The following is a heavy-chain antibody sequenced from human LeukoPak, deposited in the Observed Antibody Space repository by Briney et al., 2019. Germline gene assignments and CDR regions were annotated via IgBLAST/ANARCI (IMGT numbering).Heavy chain of an antibody. J-gene: IGHJ4*02. Sequence: PSETLSLTCTVSGGSISSGTYYWTWIRQPAGKGLEWIGRIYNSGSTSYNPSLKSRVTLSMDTSRNQFSLKLSSVTAADTAVYYCARRRDDDVWGSYPTCFDFWGQGTLVTVSS. D-gene: IGHD3-16*01. CDR1: GGSISSGTYY. CDR3: ARRRDDDVWGSYPTCFDF. V-gene: IGHV4-61*02. CDR2: IYNSGST.